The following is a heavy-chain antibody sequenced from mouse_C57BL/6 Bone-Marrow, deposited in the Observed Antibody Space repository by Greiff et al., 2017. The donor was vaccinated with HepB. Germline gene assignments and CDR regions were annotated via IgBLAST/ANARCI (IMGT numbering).Heavy chain of an antibody. Sequence: EVQLVESEGGLVQPGSSMKLSCTASGFTFSDYYMAWVRQVPEKGLEWVANINYDGSSTYYLDSLKSRFIISRDNAKNILYLQMSSLKSEDTATYYCASYYDYDVGFAYWGQGTLVTVSA. CDR2: INYDGSST. D-gene: IGHD2-4*01. CDR1: GFTFSDYY. J-gene: IGHJ3*01. CDR3: ASYYDYDVGFAY. V-gene: IGHV5-16*01.